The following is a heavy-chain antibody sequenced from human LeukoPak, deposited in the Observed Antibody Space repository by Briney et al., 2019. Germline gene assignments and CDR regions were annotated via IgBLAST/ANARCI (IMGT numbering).Heavy chain of an antibody. V-gene: IGHV3-30*03. CDR2: ISYDGSNK. CDR1: GFTFSSYG. Sequence: GRSLRLSCAASGFTFSSYGMHWVRQAPGKGLEWVVVISYDGSNKYYADSVKGRFTISRDNSKNTLYLQMNSLRAEDAAVYYCARDERMTAFDYWGQGTLVTVSS. D-gene: IGHD2-21*02. J-gene: IGHJ4*02. CDR3: ARDERMTAFDY.